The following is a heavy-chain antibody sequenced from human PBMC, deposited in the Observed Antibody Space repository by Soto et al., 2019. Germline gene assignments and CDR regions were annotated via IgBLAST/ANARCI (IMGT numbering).Heavy chain of an antibody. Sequence: SETLCLTCTVSVGSISISSYYWGWIRQPPGKGLEWIGSIYYSGSTYYNPSLKSRVTISVDTSKNHFSLKLSSVTAADTAVYYCARQHMGGYTDYWGQGTMVTVSS. CDR3: ARQHMGGYTDY. V-gene: IGHV4-39*01. CDR1: VGSISISSYY. J-gene: IGHJ4*02. CDR2: IYYSGST. D-gene: IGHD3-22*01.